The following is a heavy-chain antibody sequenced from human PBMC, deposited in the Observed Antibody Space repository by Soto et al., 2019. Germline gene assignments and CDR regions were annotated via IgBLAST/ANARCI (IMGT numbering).Heavy chain of an antibody. CDR1: GYTLTELS. J-gene: IGHJ5*02. CDR3: ATGLRGSGWFDP. D-gene: IGHD3-16*01. CDR2: FDPEDGET. Sequence: ASVKASFKVSGYTLTELSMHWLRQAPGKGLEWMGGFDPEDGETIYAQKFQGRVTMTEDTSTDTAYMELSSLRSEDTAVYYCATGLRGSGWFDPWGQGTLVTVSS. V-gene: IGHV1-24*01.